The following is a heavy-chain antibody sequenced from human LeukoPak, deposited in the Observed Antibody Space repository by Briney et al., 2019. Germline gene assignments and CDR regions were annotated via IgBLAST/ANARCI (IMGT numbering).Heavy chain of an antibody. D-gene: IGHD5-12*01. Sequence: GGSLRLSCAASGFTFSSYAMSWVRQAPGKGLEWVSAISGSGGSTYYADSVKGRFTISRDNAKNSLYLQMNSLRAEDTAVYYCARDRVDPFYGMDVWGQGTTVTVSS. CDR3: ARDRVDPFYGMDV. CDR1: GFTFSSYA. CDR2: ISGSGGST. J-gene: IGHJ6*02. V-gene: IGHV3-23*01.